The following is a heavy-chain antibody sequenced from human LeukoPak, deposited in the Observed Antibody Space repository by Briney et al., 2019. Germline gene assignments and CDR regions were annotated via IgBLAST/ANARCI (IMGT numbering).Heavy chain of an antibody. D-gene: IGHD3-10*01. CDR2: ISANNDNT. CDR3: ARDVAMVREYYYFYGMDV. J-gene: IGHJ6*02. Sequence: ASVKVSCKASGYTFTSYGISWVRQAPGQGLEWMGWISANNDNTNYAQKLQGRVTMTTDTSTSTAYMELRSLRSDDTAVYYCARDVAMVREYYYFYGMDVWGQGTTVTVSS. V-gene: IGHV1-18*01. CDR1: GYTFTSYG.